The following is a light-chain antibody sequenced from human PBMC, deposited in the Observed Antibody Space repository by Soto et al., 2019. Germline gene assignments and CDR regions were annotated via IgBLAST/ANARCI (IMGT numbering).Light chain of an antibody. V-gene: IGLV1-40*01. J-gene: IGLJ3*02. CDR2: GNS. Sequence: QSELTQPPSVSGAPGQRVTISCTGNSSNIGAGYDVHWYQQLPGKAPKLPIFGNSHRPSGVPDRFFGSKSGTSASLAITGLQAEDEADYYCQSYDRSLSGSVFGGGTKLTVL. CDR3: QSYDRSLSGSV. CDR1: SSNIGAGYD.